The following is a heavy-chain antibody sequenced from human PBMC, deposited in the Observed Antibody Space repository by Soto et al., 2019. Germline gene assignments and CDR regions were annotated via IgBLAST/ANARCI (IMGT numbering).Heavy chain of an antibody. CDR1: GYTFTSYD. CDR2: MNPNSGNT. V-gene: IGHV1-8*01. CDR3: ARRSLVITLSSSWYYFDY. Sequence: QVQLVQSGAEVKKPGASVKVSCKASGYTFTSYDINWVRQATGQGLEWMGWMNPNSGNTGYAQKFQGRVTMTRNTSISTAYMELTSLRSEDTAVYYCARRSLVITLSSSWYYFDYWGQGTLVTVSS. D-gene: IGHD6-13*01. J-gene: IGHJ4*02.